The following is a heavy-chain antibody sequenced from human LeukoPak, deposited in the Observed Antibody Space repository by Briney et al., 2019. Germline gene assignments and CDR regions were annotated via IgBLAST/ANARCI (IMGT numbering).Heavy chain of an antibody. CDR2: INPNSGGT. V-gene: IGHV1-2*02. J-gene: IGHJ4*02. CDR3: ARRVGATIHYFDY. Sequence: ASVKVSCKASGYTFTGYYMHWVRQAPGQWLEWMGWINPNSGGTNYAQKFQGRVTMTRDTSISTAYMELSRLRSDDTAVFYCARRVGATIHYFDYWGQGTLVTVSS. D-gene: IGHD1-26*01. CDR1: GYTFTGYY.